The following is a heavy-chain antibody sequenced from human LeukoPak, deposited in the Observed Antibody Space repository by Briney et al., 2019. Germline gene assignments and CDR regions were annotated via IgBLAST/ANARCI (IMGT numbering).Heavy chain of an antibody. Sequence: ASVKVSCKASGYTFTSYDINWVRQATGQGLEWMGWMSPNSGDTGYAQKFQGRVTITRNTSISTAYMELSSLRSEDTAVYYCAREGWELRYWYFDLWGRGTLVTVSS. D-gene: IGHD1-26*01. CDR3: AREGWELRYWYFDL. J-gene: IGHJ2*01. V-gene: IGHV1-8*03. CDR1: GYTFTSYD. CDR2: MSPNSGDT.